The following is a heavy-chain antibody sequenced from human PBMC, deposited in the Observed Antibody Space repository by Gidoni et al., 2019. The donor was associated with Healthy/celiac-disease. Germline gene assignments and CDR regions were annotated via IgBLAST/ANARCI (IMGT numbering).Heavy chain of an antibody. CDR1: GGSFSSGNYS. CDR2: IYYSGST. J-gene: IGHJ4*02. Sequence: QVQLQESGPGLVKPSQTLSLTCTVSGGSFSSGNYSWGWIRQHPGKGLEWIGYIYYSGSTYYNPSLKSRVTISLDTSKNQFSLRLTSVTAADTAVYYCARASSWGVVIVDHWGQGTLVTVSS. D-gene: IGHD3-22*01. V-gene: IGHV4-31*03. CDR3: ARASSWGVVIVDH.